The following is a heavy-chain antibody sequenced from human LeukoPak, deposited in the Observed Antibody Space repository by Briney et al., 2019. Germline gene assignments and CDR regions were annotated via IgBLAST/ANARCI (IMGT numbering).Heavy chain of an antibody. Sequence: DGSGEHYADSVKGRFTISRDNSKNTLYLQMNSLRAEDTAVYYCAKDGYYDFWSGYTDDAFDIWGQGTMVTVSS. CDR3: AKDGYYDFWSGYTDDAFDI. CDR2: DGSGE. J-gene: IGHJ3*02. V-gene: IGHV3-33*06. D-gene: IGHD3-3*01.